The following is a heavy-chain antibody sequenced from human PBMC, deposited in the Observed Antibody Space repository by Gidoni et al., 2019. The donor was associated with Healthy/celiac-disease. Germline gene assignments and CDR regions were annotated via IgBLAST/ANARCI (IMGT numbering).Heavy chain of an antibody. CDR1: GLTLGDYA. Sequence: EVQLVESGGGLVQPGRSLRLSCTASGLTLGDYAMSWFRQAPGKGLEWVGFIRSKAYGGTTESAASVKGRFTISRDDSKSIAYLQMNSLKTEDTAVYYCTRGYSSGWYGSGYWGQGTLVTVSS. V-gene: IGHV3-49*03. CDR2: IRSKAYGGTT. CDR3: TRGYSSGWYGSGY. D-gene: IGHD6-19*01. J-gene: IGHJ4*02.